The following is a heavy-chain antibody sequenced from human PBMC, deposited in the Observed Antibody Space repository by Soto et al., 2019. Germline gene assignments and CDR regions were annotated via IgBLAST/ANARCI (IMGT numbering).Heavy chain of an antibody. CDR3: ARDRILDY. CDR2: ISCDGSNK. D-gene: IGHD2-15*01. CDR1: GFTFSSYA. V-gene: IGHV3-30-3*01. Sequence: PVGSLRLSCAASGFTFSSYAMHWVRQAPGKGLEWVAVISCDGSNKYYADSVKGRFTISRDNSKNTLYLQMNSLRAEDTAVYYCARDRILDYWGQGTLVTVSS. J-gene: IGHJ4*02.